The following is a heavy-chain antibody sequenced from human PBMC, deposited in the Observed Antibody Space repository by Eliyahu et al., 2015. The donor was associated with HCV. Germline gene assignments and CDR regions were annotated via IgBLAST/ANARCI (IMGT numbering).Heavy chain of an antibody. Sequence: QVQLVQSGAEVKKPGASVKVSCKASGYTFTSYGISWVRQAPGQGLEWMGWISAYNGNTNYAQKLQGRVTMTTDTSTSTAYMELRSLRSDDTAVYYCARGRGPAYYYDSSGLAEYFQHWGQGTLVTVSS. CDR2: ISAYNGNT. D-gene: IGHD3-22*01. CDR1: GYTFTSYG. V-gene: IGHV1-18*01. CDR3: ARGRGPAYYYDSSGLAEYFQH. J-gene: IGHJ1*01.